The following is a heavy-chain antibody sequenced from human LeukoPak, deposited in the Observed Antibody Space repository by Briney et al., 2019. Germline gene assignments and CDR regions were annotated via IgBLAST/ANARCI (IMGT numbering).Heavy chain of an antibody. CDR1: GFTFSSYA. Sequence: GGSLRLSCAASGFTFSSYAMSWVRQAPGEGLEWVSAISGSGGSTYYADSVKGRFTTSRDNSKNTLYLQMNSLRAEDTAVYYCAKVGLRMWATVTSDYWGQGTLVTVSS. D-gene: IGHD4-17*01. CDR2: ISGSGGST. J-gene: IGHJ4*02. CDR3: AKVGLRMWATVTSDY. V-gene: IGHV3-23*01.